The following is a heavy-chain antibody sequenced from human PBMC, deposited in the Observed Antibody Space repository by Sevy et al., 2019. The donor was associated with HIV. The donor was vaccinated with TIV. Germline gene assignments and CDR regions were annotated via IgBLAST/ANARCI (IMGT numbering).Heavy chain of an antibody. V-gene: IGHV4-59*01. CDR1: GGSISSYY. Sequence: SETLSLTCTVSGGSISSYYWSLIRQPPGKGLEWIGYIYYSGSTNYNPSLKSRVTISVDTSKNQFSLKLSSVTAADTAVYYCARYRSGSSSFDYWGQGTLVTVSS. D-gene: IGHD6-13*01. CDR2: IYYSGST. J-gene: IGHJ4*02. CDR3: ARYRSGSSSFDY.